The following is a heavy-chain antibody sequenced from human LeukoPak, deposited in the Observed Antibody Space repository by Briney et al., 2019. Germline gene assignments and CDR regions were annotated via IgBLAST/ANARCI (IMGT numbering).Heavy chain of an antibody. D-gene: IGHD6-13*01. CDR1: GFTFSSSW. V-gene: IGHV3-7*05. Sequence: GRSLRLSRAASGFTFSSSWMSWVRQAPGKGLEWVANIKQDGSEKYYVDSVKGRFTISRDNAKNSLYLQMNSLRAEDTAVYYCARDPGGYSSRVYYFDFWRQGTLVTVSS. J-gene: IGHJ4*02. CDR3: ARDPGGYSSRVYYFDF. CDR2: IKQDGSEK.